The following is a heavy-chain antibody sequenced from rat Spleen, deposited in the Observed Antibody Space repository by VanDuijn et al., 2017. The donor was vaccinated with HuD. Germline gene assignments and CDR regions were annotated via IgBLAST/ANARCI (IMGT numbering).Heavy chain of an antibody. CDR3: TRDDYYSAVFDY. V-gene: IGHV5-31*01. CDR2: ISYDGSNT. CDR1: GFTFNNYW. Sequence: EVQLVESGGGLVQPGRSLKLSCVASGFTFNNYWMTWIRQAPGKGLEWVASISYDGSNTYYPDSVTGRFTISRDIAKSTLYLQMNSLRSEDTATYYCTRDDYYSAVFDYWGQGVMVTVSS. D-gene: IGHD1-1*01. J-gene: IGHJ2*01.